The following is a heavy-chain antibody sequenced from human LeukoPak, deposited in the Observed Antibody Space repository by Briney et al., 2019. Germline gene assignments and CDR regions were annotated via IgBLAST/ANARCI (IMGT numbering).Heavy chain of an antibody. D-gene: IGHD3-22*01. Sequence: PSETLSLTCTVSGASISSSYWSWIRQSPGKGLGRIGWVHYTGGTNYNPSLKSRATISVDTSKNQFSPKLSPVTAADTAMYYCARGYFDAIGYSNPFDWWGQGALVTVSS. CDR3: ARGYFDAIGYSNPFDW. V-gene: IGHV4-59*01. J-gene: IGHJ4*02. CDR2: VHYTGGT. CDR1: GASISSSY.